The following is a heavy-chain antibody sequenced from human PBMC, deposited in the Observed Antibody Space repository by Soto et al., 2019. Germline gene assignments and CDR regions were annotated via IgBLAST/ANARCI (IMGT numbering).Heavy chain of an antibody. CDR1: GFIFTSYA. CDR3: AKNYQFDC. D-gene: IGHD2-2*01. Sequence: EVQLLESGGGLEQPGGSLRLSCAASGFIFTSYAMSWVRQAPGKWLEWVSSINVGDAGTNYADSVKGRFTISRDNSKNTLYLQMNFLRADDTAIYYCAKNYQFDCWGQGTLGTVSS. V-gene: IGHV3-23*01. J-gene: IGHJ4*02. CDR2: INVGDAGT.